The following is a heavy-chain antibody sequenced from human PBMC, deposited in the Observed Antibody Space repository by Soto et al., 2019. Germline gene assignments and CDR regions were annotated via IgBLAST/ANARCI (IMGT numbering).Heavy chain of an antibody. J-gene: IGHJ5*02. CDR3: ARHWIAGSSIP. CDR1: GDSISSSSQY. D-gene: IGHD2-21*01. Sequence: QVQLQESGPGLVKPSETLSLTCSVSGDSISSSSQYWGWIRQPPGKGLEWIGSIHYRGTSYYNPSLKSRVTIFVDKSKSQLSLKLSSVTAADTAVYYCARHWIAGSSIPWGQGTLVTVSS. V-gene: IGHV4-39*01. CDR2: IHYRGTS.